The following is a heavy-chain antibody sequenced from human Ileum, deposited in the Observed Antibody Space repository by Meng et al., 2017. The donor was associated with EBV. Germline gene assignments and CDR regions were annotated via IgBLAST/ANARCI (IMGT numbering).Heavy chain of an antibody. V-gene: IGHV4-34*12. J-gene: IGHJ4*02. CDR2: IIHGGSP. D-gene: IGHD2-8*02. Sequence: QGKLQQGGAGLLKPSETLSLPCAVNGGSLSGAYWNWIRQPPGKGLEWIGEIIHGGSPSYNPSLKSRVTISIDTSKNQLSLMLSSVTAADTAVYYCARRPTGIDYWGQGTLVTVSS. CDR1: GGSLSGAY. CDR3: ARRPTGIDY.